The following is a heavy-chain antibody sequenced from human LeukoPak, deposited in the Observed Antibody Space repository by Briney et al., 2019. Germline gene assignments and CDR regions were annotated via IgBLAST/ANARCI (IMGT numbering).Heavy chain of an antibody. V-gene: IGHV1-46*01. CDR1: GYIFTSYY. CDR2: INPSGGST. J-gene: IGHJ4*02. D-gene: IGHD3-10*01. CDR3: ARHGFGVFEGY. Sequence: ASVKVSCKASGYIFTSYYMHWVRQAPGQGLEWMGVINPSGGSTNYPQKFQGRVTMTTDTSTSTAYMELRSLRSDDTAVYYCARHGFGVFEGYWGQGTLVTVSS.